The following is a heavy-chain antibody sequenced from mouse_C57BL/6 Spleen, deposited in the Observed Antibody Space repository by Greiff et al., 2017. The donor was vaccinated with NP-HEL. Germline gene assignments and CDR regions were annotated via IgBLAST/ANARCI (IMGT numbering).Heavy chain of an antibody. J-gene: IGHJ3*01. CDR3: ARDSNSAWFAY. V-gene: IGHV1-26*01. CDR2: INPNNGGT. Sequence: VQLQQSGPELVKPGAAGMMSWTASGYTFTDYYMNWVKQSHGKSLEWIGDINPNNGGTSYNQKFKGKATLTVDKSSSTAYMELRSLTSEDSAVYYCARDSNSAWFAYWGQGTLVTVSA. D-gene: IGHD2-5*01. CDR1: GYTFTDYY.